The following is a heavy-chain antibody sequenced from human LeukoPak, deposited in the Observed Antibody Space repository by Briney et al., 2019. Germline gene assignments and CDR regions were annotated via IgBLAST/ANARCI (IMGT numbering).Heavy chain of an antibody. J-gene: IGHJ4*02. D-gene: IGHD3-10*01. CDR2: IYHSGST. Sequence: SETLSLTCTVSGYFNSSGYYWGWIRQPPGKGLEWIGSIYHSGSTYYNPSLKSRVTISVDTSKNQFSLKLSSVTAADTAVYYCARDRYYYGSGSYYNLDYWGQGTLVTVSS. V-gene: IGHV4-38-2*02. CDR3: ARDRYYYGSGSYYNLDY. CDR1: GYFNSSGYY.